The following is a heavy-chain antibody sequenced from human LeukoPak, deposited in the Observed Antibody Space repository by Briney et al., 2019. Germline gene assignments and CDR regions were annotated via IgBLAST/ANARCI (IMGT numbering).Heavy chain of an antibody. CDR1: GYTFPNYG. Sequence: VSVKVSCKACGYTFPNYGIIWVRQAPGQGFEWMGWISANDGKTDYVQKFRDRFTMTTDTSASTAYMELKSLTSDDTAVYYCVRDPPQQLARLGFDHWGQGTLVTVSS. CDR3: VRDPPQQLARLGFDH. CDR2: ISANDGKT. V-gene: IGHV1-18*01. J-gene: IGHJ4*02. D-gene: IGHD6-13*01.